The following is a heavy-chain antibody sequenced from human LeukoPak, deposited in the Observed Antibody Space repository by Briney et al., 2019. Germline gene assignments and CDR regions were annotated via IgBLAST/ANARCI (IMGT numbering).Heavy chain of an antibody. D-gene: IGHD6-13*01. CDR1: GGTFSSYA. V-gene: IGHV1-69*05. J-gene: IGHJ4*02. CDR2: IIPIFGTA. Sequence: ASVKVSCKASGGTFSSYAISWVRQAPGQGLEWMGGIIPIFGTANYAQKFQGRVTITTDESTSTAYMELSSLRSEDTAVYYCARVARQYYSSSWKYYFDYWGQGTLVTVSS. CDR3: ARVARQYYSSSWKYYFDY.